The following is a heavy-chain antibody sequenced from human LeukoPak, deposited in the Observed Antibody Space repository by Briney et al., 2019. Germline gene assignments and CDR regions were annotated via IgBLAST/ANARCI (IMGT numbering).Heavy chain of an antibody. CDR3: ARRDCGGDCYSSYYYYYGMHV. J-gene: IGHJ6*02. D-gene: IGHD2-21*02. V-gene: IGHV1-69*01. CDR2: IIPIFGAA. CDR1: EDTFSRNA. Sequence: GASVKVSCKASEDTFSRNAISWVRQAPGQGREWMGGIIPIFGAANYAQEFQGRVTITADESTTTVFMELSSLRSEDTAVYYCARRDCGGDCYSSYYYYYGMHVWGQGTTVIVSS.